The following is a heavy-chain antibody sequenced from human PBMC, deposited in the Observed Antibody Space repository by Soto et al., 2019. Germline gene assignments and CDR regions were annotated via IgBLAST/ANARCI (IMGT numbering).Heavy chain of an antibody. CDR3: ARGDSTVSSVFDD. CDR2: IYQNGDT. CDR1: GGPFSSGGYY. J-gene: IGHJ4*02. V-gene: IGHV4-31*03. Sequence: SETLSLTCTVSGGPFSSGGYYWSWIRQEPGKGLEWIGYIYQNGDTSYNPSLKSRVTISADTSKTQFSLKLSSVTAADTAVYYCARGDSTVSSVFDDWGQGMLVTVSS. D-gene: IGHD4-17*01.